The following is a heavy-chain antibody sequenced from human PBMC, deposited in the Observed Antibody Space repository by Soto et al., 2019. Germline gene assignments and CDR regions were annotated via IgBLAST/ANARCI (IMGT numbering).Heavy chain of an antibody. CDR2: IFPGDSDT. Sequence: GESLKISCKTSGYNFAGYWIGCLRQMPGKGLEWLGIIFPGDSDTKYSPSFQGQVIISADKSIRTAYLQWSSLKASDTAIYYCARQSGMDVWGQGTKVTVSS. D-gene: IGHD5-12*01. J-gene: IGHJ6*02. CDR1: GYNFAGYW. CDR3: ARQSGMDV. V-gene: IGHV5-51*01.